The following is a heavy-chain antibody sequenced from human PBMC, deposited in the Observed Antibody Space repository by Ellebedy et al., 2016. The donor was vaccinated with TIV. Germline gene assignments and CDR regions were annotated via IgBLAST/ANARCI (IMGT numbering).Heavy chain of an antibody. V-gene: IGHV3-30*04. CDR1: GFTFSSYA. Sequence: GGSLRLXXAASGFTFSSYAMHWVRQAPGKGLEWVAVISYDGSNKYYADSVKGRFTISRDNSKNTLYLQMNSLRAEDTAVYYCARESYGGDVEKPGDYWGQGTLVTVSS. J-gene: IGHJ4*02. CDR2: ISYDGSNK. D-gene: IGHD4-23*01. CDR3: ARESYGGDVEKPGDY.